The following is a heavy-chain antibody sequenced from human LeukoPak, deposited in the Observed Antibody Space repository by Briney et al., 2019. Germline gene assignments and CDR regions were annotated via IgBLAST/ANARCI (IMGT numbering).Heavy chain of an antibody. CDR2: INYSGST. J-gene: IGHJ5*02. CDR1: GGSIASAGYY. Sequence: PSETLSLTCTVSGGSIASAGYYWSWIRQHPGKGLEWIGYINYSGSTYYNPSLKSRVTISVDTSKNQFSLKLSSVTAADTAVYYCARDRHYLDYDFWSGYYTGRSSYNWFDPWGQGTLVTVSS. CDR3: ARDRHYLDYDFWSGYYTGRSSYNWFDP. V-gene: IGHV4-31*03. D-gene: IGHD3-3*01.